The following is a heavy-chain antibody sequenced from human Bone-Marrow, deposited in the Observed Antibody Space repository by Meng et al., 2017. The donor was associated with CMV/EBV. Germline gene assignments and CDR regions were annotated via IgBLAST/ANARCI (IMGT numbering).Heavy chain of an antibody. CDR2: INPNSGGT. V-gene: IGHV1-2*02. J-gene: IGHJ4*02. Sequence: ASVKVSCKASGYTFTGYFIHWVRQAPGQGLEWMGWINPNSGGTNFAQKFQGRVTMTRDTSITTAYTELTRLISDDTAVYYCARVGPQGTGTPLVSFWGQGTLVTVSS. CDR1: GYTFTGYF. D-gene: IGHD1-1*01. CDR3: ARVGPQGTGTPLVSF.